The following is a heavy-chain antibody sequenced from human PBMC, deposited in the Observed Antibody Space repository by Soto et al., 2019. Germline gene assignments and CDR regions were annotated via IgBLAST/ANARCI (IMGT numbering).Heavy chain of an antibody. D-gene: IGHD6-6*01. V-gene: IGHV1-46*03. CDR2: INTNGGST. Sequence: QVQLVQPGAEVKKPGASVKFSCKASGYIFTNFYIHWVRQAPGQGLEWIGIINTNGGSTNYAQNFEGRVTMTRDTSTSTVYMDLSSLRSEDTAVYYCTRGLASGDYWGQGTLIPVSS. J-gene: IGHJ4*02. CDR3: TRGLASGDY. CDR1: GYIFTNFY.